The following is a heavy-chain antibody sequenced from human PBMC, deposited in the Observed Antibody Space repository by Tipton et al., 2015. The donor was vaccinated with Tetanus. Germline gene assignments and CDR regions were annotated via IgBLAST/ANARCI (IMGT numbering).Heavy chain of an antibody. D-gene: IGHD2-8*01. CDR2: IYPGDSDT. CDR3: ARAHCTDGVCNFDF. J-gene: IGHJ4*02. V-gene: IGHV5-51*01. Sequence: QLVQSGGEVKKPGESLKISCKGSGYIFTNHWIGWVRQKPGKGLEWMGIIYPGDSDTRYSPSFQGQVTISVDKSINTAYLRWSSLKASDASVFYCARAHCTDGVCNFDFWGQGALVTVAS. CDR1: GYIFTNHW.